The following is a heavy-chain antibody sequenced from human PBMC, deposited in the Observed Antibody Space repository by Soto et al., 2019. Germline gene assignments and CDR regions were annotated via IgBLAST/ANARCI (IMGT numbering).Heavy chain of an antibody. CDR1: GFTFSNYA. V-gene: IGHV3-23*01. Sequence: GGSLRLSCAASGFTFSNYAVTWVRQAPGKGLEWVSTISGSGGSTYYADSVKGRFTISRDNSKDTLYLQMNSLRAEDTAVYYCAKDQGSSWYEIDYWGQGILVTVSS. D-gene: IGHD6-13*01. J-gene: IGHJ4*02. CDR2: ISGSGGST. CDR3: AKDQGSSWYEIDY.